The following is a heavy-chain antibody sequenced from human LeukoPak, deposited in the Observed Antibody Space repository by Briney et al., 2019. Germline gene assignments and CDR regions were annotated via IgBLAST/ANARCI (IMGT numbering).Heavy chain of an antibody. CDR3: ARLRIPARYCSSTSCYELDY. Sequence: SETLSLTCTVSGGSLSSYYWSWIRQPHGKGLEWNGYIYYSGSTNYNPSLKSRVTISVDTSKNQFSLKLSSVTAADTAVYYCARLRIPARYCSSTSCYELDYWGQGTLVTVSS. D-gene: IGHD2-2*01. J-gene: IGHJ4*02. CDR1: GGSLSSYY. CDR2: IYYSGST. V-gene: IGHV4-59*08.